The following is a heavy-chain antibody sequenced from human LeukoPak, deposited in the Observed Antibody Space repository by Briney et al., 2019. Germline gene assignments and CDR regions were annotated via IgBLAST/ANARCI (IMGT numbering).Heavy chain of an antibody. V-gene: IGHV3-33*06. J-gene: IGHJ6*03. CDR3: AKNLYYYYYYMDV. Sequence: PGGSLRLXCAASGFTFSSYGMHWVRLAPGKGLEWVAVIWYDGSNKYYADSVKGRLTISRDNSKNTLYLQMNSLRAEDTAVYYCAKNLYYYYYYMDVWGKGTTVTVSS. CDR2: IWYDGSNK. CDR1: GFTFSSYG.